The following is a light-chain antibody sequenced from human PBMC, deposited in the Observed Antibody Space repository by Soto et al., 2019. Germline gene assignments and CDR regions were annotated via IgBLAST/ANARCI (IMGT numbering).Light chain of an antibody. CDR3: QHYNNWPPWT. CDR2: GAS. Sequence: EIVMTQFPATLSVSPGKRAPFSCRASQSVSSNLAWYQQKPGQAPTLLIYGASIRATSIPARFSSSGSCTEFTLTIITLQSEDYSIYYCQHYNNWPPWTFGQGTKVDI. V-gene: IGKV3-15*01. J-gene: IGKJ1*01. CDR1: QSVSSN.